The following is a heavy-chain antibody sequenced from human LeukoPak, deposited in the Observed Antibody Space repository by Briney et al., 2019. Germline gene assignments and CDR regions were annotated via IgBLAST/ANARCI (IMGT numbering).Heavy chain of an antibody. Sequence: PGGSLRLSCAASGFTFSDHYMDWVRQAPGKGLEWVSSISNTRTYIYYADSVKGRFTISRDNAKRSLYLQMNSLRAEDTALYYCAKVLMGVVVAATWAFDIWGQGTMVTVSS. J-gene: IGHJ3*02. CDR1: GFTFSDHY. CDR3: AKVLMGVVVAATWAFDI. CDR2: ISNTRTYI. V-gene: IGHV3-21*01. D-gene: IGHD2-15*01.